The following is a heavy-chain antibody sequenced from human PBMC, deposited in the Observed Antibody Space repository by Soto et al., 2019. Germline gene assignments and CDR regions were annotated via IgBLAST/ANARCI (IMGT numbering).Heavy chain of an antibody. CDR3: ARPLWRDDYNWGYFDL. CDR1: GFTLSSYA. D-gene: IGHD4-4*01. CDR2: ISYDGSNK. J-gene: IGHJ2*01. Sequence: QVQLVESGGGVVQPGRSLRLSCAASGFTLSSYAMHWVRQAPGKGLARVAVISYDGSNKYYADSVKGRFTISRDNSKNTLELQTNSLRAEDTAVYYCARPLWRDDYNWGYFDLRGRGTLVTVSA. V-gene: IGHV3-30-3*01.